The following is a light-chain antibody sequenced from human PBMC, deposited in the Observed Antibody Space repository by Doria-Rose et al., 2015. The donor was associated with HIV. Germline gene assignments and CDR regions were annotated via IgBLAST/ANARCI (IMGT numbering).Light chain of an antibody. CDR3: GTWDGSLSAVV. Sequence: PSVSAAPGQKVTISCSGGSSNIGNNYVSWYQQLPGTAPKLLIHDNNKRPSGIPDRFSGSKSGTSATLGITGLQTGDEADYYCGTWDGSLSAVVFGGGTKLTVL. CDR1: SSNIGNNY. V-gene: IGLV1-51*01. J-gene: IGLJ2*01. CDR2: DNN.